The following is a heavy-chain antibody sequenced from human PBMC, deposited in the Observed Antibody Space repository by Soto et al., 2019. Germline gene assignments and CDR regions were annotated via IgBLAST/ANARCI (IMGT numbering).Heavy chain of an antibody. CDR1: GYTFTSYG. V-gene: IGHV1-18*01. Sequence: QVQLVQSGAEVKKPGASVKVSCKASGYTFTSYGISWVRQAPGQGLEWMGWISAYNGNTNYAQKLQGRVTVTTETSTSTAYMELRSLRSDDTAVYYCARDRTIFGVVIAHDYYVMDVWCQGTTVTVSS. CDR3: ARDRTIFGVVIAHDYYVMDV. CDR2: ISAYNGNT. J-gene: IGHJ6*02. D-gene: IGHD3-3*01.